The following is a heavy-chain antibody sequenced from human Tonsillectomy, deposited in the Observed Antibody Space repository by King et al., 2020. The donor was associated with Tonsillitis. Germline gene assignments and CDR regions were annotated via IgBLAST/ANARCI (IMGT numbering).Heavy chain of an antibody. Sequence: VQLQQWGAGLLKPSETLSLTCAVNGGSISDYFWSWIRQTPGKGLQWIGEVNHRGTTNYNPSLKSRVTISVDTSKNQFSLKMSSLTAADTAVYYCARESPREGSYYFYFMDVWGKGTTVTVSS. CDR2: VNHRGTT. J-gene: IGHJ6*03. CDR1: GGSISDYF. CDR3: ARESPREGSYYFYFMDV. V-gene: IGHV4-34*01.